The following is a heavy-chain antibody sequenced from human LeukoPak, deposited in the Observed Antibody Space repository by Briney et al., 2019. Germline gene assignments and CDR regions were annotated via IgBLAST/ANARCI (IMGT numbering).Heavy chain of an antibody. CDR2: INSDGSST. V-gene: IGHV3-74*01. D-gene: IGHD2-2*02. J-gene: IGHJ6*02. Sequence: GGSLRLSCAASGFTFSSYWMHWVRQAPGKGLVWVSRINSDGSSTSYADSVKGRFTISRDNAKNTLYLQMNSLRAEDTAVYYCARGHCSSTSCHIRDYYYYGMDVWGQGTTVTVSS. CDR3: ARGHCSSTSCHIRDYYYYGMDV. CDR1: GFTFSSYW.